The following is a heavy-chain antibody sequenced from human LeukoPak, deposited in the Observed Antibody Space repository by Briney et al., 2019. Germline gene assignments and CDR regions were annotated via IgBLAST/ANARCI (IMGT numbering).Heavy chain of an antibody. CDR3: ARNRPHDYYYYYMDV. J-gene: IGHJ6*03. D-gene: IGHD1-14*01. Sequence: PSETLSLTCTVSGDSISSYYWSWIRQPPGKGLQWIGYIYYSGSTNYNPSLKSRVTISVDTSKNQFSLKLSSVTAADTAVYYCARNRPHDYYYYYMDVWGKGTTVTVSS. CDR2: IYYSGST. V-gene: IGHV4-59*01. CDR1: GDSISSYY.